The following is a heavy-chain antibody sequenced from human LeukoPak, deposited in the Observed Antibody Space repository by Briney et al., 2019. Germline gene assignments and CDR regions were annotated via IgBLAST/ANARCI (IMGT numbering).Heavy chain of an antibody. CDR1: GYTLTELS. CDR3: ATSRVPKWELRVGFDS. CDR2: FDPEDGET. J-gene: IGHJ4*02. Sequence: ASVKVSCKVSGYTLTELSMHWVRQAPGKGLEWMGGFDPEDGETIYAQKFQGRVTMTEDTSTDTAYMELSSLRSEDTAVYYCATSRVPKWELRVGFDSWGQGTLVTVSS. D-gene: IGHD1-26*01. V-gene: IGHV1-24*01.